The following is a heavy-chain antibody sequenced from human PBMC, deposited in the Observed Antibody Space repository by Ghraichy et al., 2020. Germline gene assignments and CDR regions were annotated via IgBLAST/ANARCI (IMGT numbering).Heavy chain of an antibody. V-gene: IGHV4-30-4*01. CDR3: ARAYYGSGSYYPEYYYYYYMDV. Sequence: SETLSLTCTVSGGSISSGDYYWSWIRQPPGKGLEWIGYIYYSGSTYYNPSLKSRVTISVDTSKNQFSLKLSSVTAADTAVYYCARAYYGSGSYYPEYYYYYYMDVWGKGTTVTVSS. J-gene: IGHJ6*03. D-gene: IGHD3-10*01. CDR1: GGSISSGDYY. CDR2: IYYSGST.